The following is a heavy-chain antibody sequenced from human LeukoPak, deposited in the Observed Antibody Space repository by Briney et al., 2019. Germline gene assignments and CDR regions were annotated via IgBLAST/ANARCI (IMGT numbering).Heavy chain of an antibody. CDR1: GGTFSSYA. CDR3: ATQDEERPVTSYDAFDI. V-gene: IGHV1-69*01. Sequence: SVKVSCKASGGTFSSYAISWVRQAPGQGLEWMGGIIPIFGTANYAQKFQGRVTITADESTSTAYMELSSLRSEDTAVYYCATQDEERPVTSYDAFDIWGQETMVTVSS. D-gene: IGHD1-1*01. CDR2: IIPIFGTA. J-gene: IGHJ3*02.